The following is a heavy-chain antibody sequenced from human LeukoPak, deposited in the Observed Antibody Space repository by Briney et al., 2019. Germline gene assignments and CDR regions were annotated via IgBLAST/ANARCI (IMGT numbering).Heavy chain of an antibody. V-gene: IGHV3-30-3*01. Sequence: GGSLRLSCAASGFTFSSYAMHWVRQAPGKGLEWVAVISYDGSNKYYADSVKGRFTISRDNSKNTLYLQMNSLRAEDTAVYYCAKDLGSWSAMPDYWGQGTLVTVSS. CDR1: GFTFSSYA. CDR3: AKDLGSWSAMPDY. D-gene: IGHD6-13*01. CDR2: ISYDGSNK. J-gene: IGHJ4*02.